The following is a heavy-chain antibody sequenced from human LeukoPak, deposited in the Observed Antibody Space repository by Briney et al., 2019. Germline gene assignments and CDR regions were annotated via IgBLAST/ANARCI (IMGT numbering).Heavy chain of an antibody. J-gene: IGHJ4*02. CDR2: IKQDGSEK. Sequence: GGSLRLSCAASGFTFSTYWMSWVRQAPGKGLEWVANIKQDGSEKYYVDSVRGRFTISRDNAKNSLYLQMNSLRAEDTAVFYCARDTFTSGWDYWGQGTLVTVSS. CDR3: ARDTFTSGWDY. CDR1: GFTFSTYW. D-gene: IGHD6-19*01. V-gene: IGHV3-7*01.